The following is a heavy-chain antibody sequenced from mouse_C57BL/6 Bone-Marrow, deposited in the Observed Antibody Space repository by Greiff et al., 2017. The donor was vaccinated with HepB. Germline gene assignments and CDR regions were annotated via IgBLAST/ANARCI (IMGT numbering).Heavy chain of an antibody. CDR1: GYTFTDYE. V-gene: IGHV1-15*01. Sequence: QVQLQQSGAELVRPGASVTLSCKASGYTFTDYEMHWVKQTPVHGLEWIGAIDPETGGTAYNQKFKGKAILTADKSSSTAYMEIRSLTSEDSAVYYCTRWVQLRPFAYWGQGTLVTVSA. CDR2: IDPETGGT. J-gene: IGHJ3*01. CDR3: TRWVQLRPFAY. D-gene: IGHD3-2*02.